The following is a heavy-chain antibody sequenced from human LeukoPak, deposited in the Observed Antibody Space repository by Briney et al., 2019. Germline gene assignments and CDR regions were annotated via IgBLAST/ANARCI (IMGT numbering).Heavy chain of an antibody. CDR2: ISGSGDST. J-gene: IGHJ3*02. CDR1: GFTFSSYA. CDR3: AKPFRGYGDYFAFDI. V-gene: IGHV3-23*01. Sequence: GGSLRLSCAASGFTFSSYAMSWVRQAPGKGLEWVSSISGSGDSTYYADSVKGRFTISRDNSKNTVYLQMNSLRAEDTAVYYCAKPFRGYGDYFAFDIWGQGTMVTVSS. D-gene: IGHD4-17*01.